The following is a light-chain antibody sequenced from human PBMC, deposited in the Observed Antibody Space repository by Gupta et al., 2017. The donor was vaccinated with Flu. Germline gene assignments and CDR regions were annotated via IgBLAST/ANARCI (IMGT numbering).Light chain of an antibody. J-gene: IGKJ2*01. CDR3: QQYGSSPYT. CDR2: GAS. Sequence: SXXERATLSCRASQSVSGSYLAWYQQKPGQAPRLLIYGASSRATGIPDRFSGSGSGTDFTLTISRLEPEDFAVYYCQQYGSSPYTFGQGTKLEIK. V-gene: IGKV3-20*01. CDR1: QSVSGSY.